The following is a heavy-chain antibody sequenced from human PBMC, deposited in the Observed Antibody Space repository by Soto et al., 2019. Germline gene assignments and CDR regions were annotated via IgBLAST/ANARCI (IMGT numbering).Heavy chain of an antibody. CDR2: IIPIFGTA. CDR3: GKGRENSYGPGSFDC. D-gene: IGHD5-18*01. Sequence: QVQLVQSGAEVKKPGSSVKVSCKASGGTFSSYAISWVRQAPGQGLEWMGGIIPIFGTANYAQKFQGRVMITGEESTGKAYMGLSSMGSEYRAVYYCGKGRENSYGPGSFDCWGQGTLVTVSS. V-gene: IGHV1-69*01. CDR1: GGTFSSYA. J-gene: IGHJ4*02.